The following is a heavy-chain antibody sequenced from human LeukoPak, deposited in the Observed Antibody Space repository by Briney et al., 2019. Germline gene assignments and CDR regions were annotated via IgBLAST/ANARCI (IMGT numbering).Heavy chain of an antibody. Sequence: GGSLRLSCAASGFTFSSYAMHWVRQAPGKGLEWVAVISYDGSNKYYADSVKGRFTISGDNSKNTLYLQMNSLRAEDTAVYYCARVMVGYCSSTSCYDDAFDIWGQGTMVTVSS. CDR3: ARVMVGYCSSTSCYDDAFDI. V-gene: IGHV3-30-3*01. J-gene: IGHJ3*02. CDR2: ISYDGSNK. CDR1: GFTFSSYA. D-gene: IGHD2-2*01.